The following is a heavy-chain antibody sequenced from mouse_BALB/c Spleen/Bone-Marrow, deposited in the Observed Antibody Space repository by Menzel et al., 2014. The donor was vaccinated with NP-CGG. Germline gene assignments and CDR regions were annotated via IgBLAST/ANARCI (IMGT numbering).Heavy chain of an antibody. CDR1: GYPFTSYV. Sequence: EVQGVESGPELVKPGASVKMSCKASGYPFTSYVMHWVKRKPGKGLEWIGYIYPSNDGTKYNEKFKGKATLTSDKSPSPAYMELSSLASEDSAVYYFARDAMDYWGQGPSGSGSS. CDR2: IYPSNDGT. CDR3: ARDAMDY. V-gene: IGHV1-14*01. J-gene: IGHJ4*01.